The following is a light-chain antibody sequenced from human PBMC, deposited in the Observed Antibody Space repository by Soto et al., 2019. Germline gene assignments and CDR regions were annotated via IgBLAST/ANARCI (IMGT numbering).Light chain of an antibody. CDR1: SSDVGGYEY. V-gene: IGLV2-14*01. CDR2: DVT. Sequence: QSVRSQPASVSGSPGQSITISCTGTSSDVGGYEYVSWYQHQPDKAPKLIIYDVTNRPSGVSTRFSGSKSGNTASLTISGIQTEDEADYYCASITRSSTSVFGTGTKVTVL. J-gene: IGLJ1*01. CDR3: ASITRSSTSV.